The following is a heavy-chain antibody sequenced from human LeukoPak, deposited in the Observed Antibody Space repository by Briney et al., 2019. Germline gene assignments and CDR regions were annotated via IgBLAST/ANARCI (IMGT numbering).Heavy chain of an antibody. D-gene: IGHD5-12*01. V-gene: IGHV3-23*01. J-gene: IGHJ4*02. Sequence: PGGSLRLSCAASGFSLSNSAMSWVRQAPGKGLEWVSLIIASSGSTFYADSVKGRFTISRDNSKNTLYLQMNSLRAEDTAVYYCAKGAYDYIEMGYFDYWGQGTLVTASS. CDR3: AKGAYDYIEMGYFDY. CDR1: GFSLSNSA. CDR2: IIASSGST.